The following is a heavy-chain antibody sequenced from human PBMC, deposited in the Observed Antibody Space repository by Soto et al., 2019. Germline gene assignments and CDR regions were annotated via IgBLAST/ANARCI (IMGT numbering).Heavy chain of an antibody. J-gene: IGHJ6*03. CDR3: SHTVTAYYYYMDV. CDR2: INHSGST. CDR1: NASFSGYY. D-gene: IGHD4-4*01. Sequence: TISLTCAVYNASFSGYYCSWICEPPGKGLEWIGEINHSGSTNYNPSLKSRVTISVDTSKNQFSLKLSSVTAADTAVYYCSHTVTAYYYYMDVWGKGTTVT. V-gene: IGHV4-34*01.